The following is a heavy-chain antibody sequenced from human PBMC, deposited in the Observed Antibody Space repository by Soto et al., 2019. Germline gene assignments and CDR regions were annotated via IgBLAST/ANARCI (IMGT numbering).Heavy chain of an antibody. D-gene: IGHD1-26*01. Sequence: EVQLLESGGGLVQPGGSLRLSCAASGFTFSSYAMRWVRQAPVKGLEWVSAISGSGDSTYYADSVKGRFTISRDNSKNTLYLQMNSPRADDTAVYYCARRGSGSYYDYWGQGSLVTVSS. V-gene: IGHV3-23*01. CDR3: ARRGSGSYYDY. CDR1: GFTFSSYA. CDR2: ISGSGDST. J-gene: IGHJ4*02.